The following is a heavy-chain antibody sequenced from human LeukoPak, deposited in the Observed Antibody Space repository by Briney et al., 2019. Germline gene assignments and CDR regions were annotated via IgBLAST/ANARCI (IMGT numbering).Heavy chain of an antibody. CDR1: GFTFSSYE. V-gene: IGHV3-48*03. J-gene: IGHJ5*02. Sequence: GGSLRLSCAASGFTFSSYEMNWVRQAPEKGLEWVSYISSSGSTIYYADSVKGRFTISRDNAKNSLYLQMNSLRAEDTAVYYCARCFGYTTGGTNCGFDPWGQGTLVTVSS. D-gene: IGHD6-25*01. CDR3: ARCFGYTTGGTNCGFDP. CDR2: ISSSGSTI.